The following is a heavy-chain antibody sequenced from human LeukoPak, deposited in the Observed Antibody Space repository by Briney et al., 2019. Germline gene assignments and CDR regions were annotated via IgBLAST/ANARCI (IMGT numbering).Heavy chain of an antibody. J-gene: IGHJ4*02. V-gene: IGHV3-30*03. CDR3: ARDRIQLWFLYYFDY. CDR1: GFTFSSYG. CDR2: ISYDGSNK. D-gene: IGHD5-18*01. Sequence: GGSLRLSCAASGFTFSSYGMHWVRQAPGKGLEWVAVISYDGSNKYYADSVKGRFTISRDNSKNTLYLQMNSLRAKDTAVYYCARDRIQLWFLYYFDYWGQGTLVTVSS.